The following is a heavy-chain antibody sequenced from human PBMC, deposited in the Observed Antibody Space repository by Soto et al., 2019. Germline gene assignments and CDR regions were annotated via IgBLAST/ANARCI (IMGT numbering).Heavy chain of an antibody. CDR1: GFTFSSYT. Sequence: PGGSMRLSRAASGFTFSSYTMSWVRPAQGKGLEWISAISGSADGTYYADSVKGRFTISRDNSKNTLYLQMNSLRAEDTAVYYCARGSLSGYVRGAFDIWGQGTMVTVSS. J-gene: IGHJ3*02. V-gene: IGHV3-23*01. D-gene: IGHD5-12*01. CDR3: ARGSLSGYVRGAFDI. CDR2: ISGSADGT.